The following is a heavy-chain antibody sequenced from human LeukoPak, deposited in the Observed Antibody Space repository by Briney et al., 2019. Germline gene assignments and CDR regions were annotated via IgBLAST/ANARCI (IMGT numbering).Heavy chain of an antibody. CDR1: GGSISSYY. J-gene: IGHJ4*02. Sequence: SETLSLTCTVSGGSISSYYWSWIRQPPGKGLEWIGYIYYSGSTNYNPSLKSRVTISVDTSKNQFSLKLSSVTAADTAVYYCARGGYSYGYLVSWGQGTLVTVSS. CDR2: IYYSGST. V-gene: IGHV4-59*01. D-gene: IGHD5-18*01. CDR3: ARGGYSYGYLVS.